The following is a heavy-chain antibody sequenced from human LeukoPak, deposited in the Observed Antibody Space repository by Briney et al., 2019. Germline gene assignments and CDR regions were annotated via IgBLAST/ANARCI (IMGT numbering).Heavy chain of an antibody. J-gene: IGHJ3*02. CDR3: ARHGGFSYGFLNDAFDI. Sequence: PSETLSLTCGVSGGSISNTNWWTWVRQPPGKGLEWIGEVNLQGSTNYNPSLKSRVTISVDTSKNQFSLKLSSVTAADTAVYYCARHGGFSYGFLNDAFDIWGQGTMVTVSS. D-gene: IGHD5-18*01. V-gene: IGHV4-4*02. CDR2: VNLQGST. CDR1: GGSISNTNW.